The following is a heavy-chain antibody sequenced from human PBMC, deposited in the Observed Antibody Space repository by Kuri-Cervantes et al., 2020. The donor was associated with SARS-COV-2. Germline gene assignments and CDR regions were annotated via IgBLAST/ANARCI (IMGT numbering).Heavy chain of an antibody. CDR1: GYTFTSYY. CDR3: AREDIVVVPAYYDDAFDI. Sequence: ASVQVTCKASGYTFTSYYMHWVRQAPGQGLEWMGIINPSGGSTSYAQKFQGRVTMTRDTSTSTAYMELSSLRSEDTTVYYCAREDIVVVPAYYDDAFDIWGQGTMVTVSS. J-gene: IGHJ3*02. V-gene: IGHV1-46*01. CDR2: INPSGGST. D-gene: IGHD2-2*01.